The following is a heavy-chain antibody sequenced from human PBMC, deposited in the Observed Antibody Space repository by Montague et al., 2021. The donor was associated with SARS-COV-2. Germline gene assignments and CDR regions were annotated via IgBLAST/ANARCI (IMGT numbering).Heavy chain of an antibody. J-gene: IGHJ4*02. CDR2: MECRSRFDK. V-gene: IGHV6-1*01. CDR3: ARQDTSGWLTFDY. Sequence: SLTRMECRSRFDKNYALSVKSRLNIQPDSAKNQFSLQLTSVTPEDTAIYYCARQDTSGWLTFDYWGQGILVTVSS. D-gene: IGHD6-19*01.